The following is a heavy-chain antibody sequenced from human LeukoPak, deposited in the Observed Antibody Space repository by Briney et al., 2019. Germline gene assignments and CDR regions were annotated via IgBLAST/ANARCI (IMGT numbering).Heavy chain of an antibody. Sequence: SETLSLTCAVYGASFSGYYWSWIRQPPGKGLEWIGEINHSGSTNYNPSLKSRVPISVDTSKNQFSLRLSSVTAADTAVYYCARGTHYYGSGSYLRPWGQGTLVTVSS. J-gene: IGHJ5*02. CDR1: GASFSGYY. CDR3: ARGTHYYGSGSYLRP. V-gene: IGHV4-34*01. CDR2: INHSGST. D-gene: IGHD3-10*01.